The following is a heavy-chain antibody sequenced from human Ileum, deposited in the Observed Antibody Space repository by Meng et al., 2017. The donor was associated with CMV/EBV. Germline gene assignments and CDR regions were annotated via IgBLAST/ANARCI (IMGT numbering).Heavy chain of an antibody. V-gene: IGHV4-4*07. CDR3: ARGPGGFGDFNFDY. J-gene: IGHJ4*02. CDR2: IYHGGST. D-gene: IGHD3-16*01. CDR1: GDSITSFY. Sequence: VQLQESGPGLVKPSETLSLTCTVSGDSITSFYWSWIRQPAGKTLEWIGRIYHGGSTNYTPSLKSRVTLSVDTSKNQFSMRLTSVTAADTAVYYCARGPGGFGDFNFDYWGQGTLVTVSS.